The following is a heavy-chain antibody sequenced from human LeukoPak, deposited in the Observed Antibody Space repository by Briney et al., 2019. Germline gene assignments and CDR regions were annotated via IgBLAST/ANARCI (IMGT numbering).Heavy chain of an antibody. CDR1: GFTFSSYG. CDR3: ARDRGGGWYNPNPDY. J-gene: IGHJ4*02. D-gene: IGHD6-19*01. V-gene: IGHV3-33*08. Sequence: GGSLRLSCSASGFTFSSYGMHWVRQAPGKGLEWVAVIWYDGSNKYYADSVKGRFTISRDNSKNTLYLQMNSLRAEDTAVYYCARDRGGGWYNPNPDYWGQGTLVTVSS. CDR2: IWYDGSNK.